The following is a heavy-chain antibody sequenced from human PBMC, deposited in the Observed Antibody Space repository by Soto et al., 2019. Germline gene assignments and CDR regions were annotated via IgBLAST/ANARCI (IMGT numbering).Heavy chain of an antibody. CDR3: AREIFSSKLDRTYFDY. J-gene: IGHJ4*02. Sequence: GGSLRLSCAASGFTFSDYYMSWIRQAPGKGLEWVSYISSSGSTIYYADSVKGRFTISRDNAKNSLYLQMNSLRAEDTAVYYCAREIFSSKLDRTYFDYWGQGTLVTVSS. D-gene: IGHD2-2*03. CDR1: GFTFSDYY. V-gene: IGHV3-11*01. CDR2: ISSSGSTI.